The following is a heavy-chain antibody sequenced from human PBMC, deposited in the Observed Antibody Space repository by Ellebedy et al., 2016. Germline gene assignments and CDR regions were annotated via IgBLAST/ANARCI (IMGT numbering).Heavy chain of an antibody. Sequence: GGSLRLXCAASGFTFSSYGMHWVRQAPGKGLEWVAVIWYDGSNKYYADSVKGRFTISRDNSKNTLYLQMNSLRAEDTAVYYCAREGITMVRGVISGRYFDLWGRGTLVTVSS. V-gene: IGHV3-33*01. CDR1: GFTFSSYG. CDR3: AREGITMVRGVISGRYFDL. J-gene: IGHJ2*01. CDR2: IWYDGSNK. D-gene: IGHD3-10*01.